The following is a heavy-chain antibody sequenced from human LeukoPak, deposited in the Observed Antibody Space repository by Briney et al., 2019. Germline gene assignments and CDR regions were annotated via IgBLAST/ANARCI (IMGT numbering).Heavy chain of an antibody. V-gene: IGHV4-34*01. Sequence: PSETLSLTCAVYGGSFSGYYWSWIRQPPGKGLEWIGEINHSGSTNYNPSLKSRVTISIDTSKDQFSLKLSSVTAADTAVYYCARGARGVYYYDSSGYYYDHWGQGTLVTVSS. CDR3: ARGARGVYYYDSSGYYYDH. J-gene: IGHJ5*02. CDR1: GGSFSGYY. CDR2: INHSGST. D-gene: IGHD3-22*01.